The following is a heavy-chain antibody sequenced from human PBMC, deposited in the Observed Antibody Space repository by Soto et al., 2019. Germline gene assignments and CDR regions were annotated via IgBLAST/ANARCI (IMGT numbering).Heavy chain of an antibody. V-gene: IGHV1-69*13. Sequence: SVKVSCKASGGTFSSYAISWVRQAPGQGLEWMGGIIPIFGTANYAQKFQGRVTITADESTSTAYMELSSLRSEDTAVYYCANGPRGYSYGRNYYGMDVWGQGTTVTVSS. J-gene: IGHJ6*02. CDR1: GGTFSSYA. CDR3: ANGPRGYSYGRNYYGMDV. D-gene: IGHD5-18*01. CDR2: IIPIFGTA.